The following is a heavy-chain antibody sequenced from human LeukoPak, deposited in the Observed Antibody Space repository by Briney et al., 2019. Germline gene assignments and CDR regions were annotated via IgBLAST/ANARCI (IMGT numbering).Heavy chain of an antibody. V-gene: IGHV3-7*01. CDR2: IKQDGSEK. D-gene: IGHD6-19*01. CDR3: ATSQTTSGRYGNAFDI. Sequence: GGSLRLSCAASGFTFSSYWMSWVRQAPGKGLEWMANIKQDGSEKYYVDSVKGRFTISRDNTKNSLYLQMNTLRAEDTAVYHCATSQTTSGRYGNAFDIWGQGTMVTVSS. CDR1: GFTFSSYW. J-gene: IGHJ3*02.